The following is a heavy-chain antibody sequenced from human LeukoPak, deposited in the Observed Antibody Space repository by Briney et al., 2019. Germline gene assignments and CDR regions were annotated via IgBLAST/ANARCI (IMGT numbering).Heavy chain of an antibody. CDR3: ARDFPYSSGWYIEGVDY. CDR1: GGTFSSYA. CDR2: IIPIFGTA. D-gene: IGHD6-19*01. V-gene: IGHV1-69*06. J-gene: IGHJ4*02. Sequence: ASVKVSCKASGGTFSSYAISWVRQAPGQGLEWMGGIIPIFGTANYAQKFQGRVTMTEDTSTDTAYMELSSLRSEDTAVYYCARDFPYSSGWYIEGVDYWGQGTLVTVSS.